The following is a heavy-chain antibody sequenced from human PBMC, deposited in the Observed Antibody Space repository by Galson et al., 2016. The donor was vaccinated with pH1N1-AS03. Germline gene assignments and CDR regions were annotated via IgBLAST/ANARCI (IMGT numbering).Heavy chain of an antibody. CDR1: GMNFTNAY. V-gene: IGHV3-15*01. CDR2: IRSKADGGTG. J-gene: IGHJ5*02. D-gene: IGHD3-9*01. Sequence: SLRLSCAASGMNFTNAYMSWVRQTPGKGLEWVGRIRSKADGGTGDYAAPVKGRFTISRDDSDNTVSLQMKSLKTEDTSIYYCARILVHLDFTGYHNRFDPWGQGTMVTVSP. CDR3: ARILVHLDFTGYHNRFDP.